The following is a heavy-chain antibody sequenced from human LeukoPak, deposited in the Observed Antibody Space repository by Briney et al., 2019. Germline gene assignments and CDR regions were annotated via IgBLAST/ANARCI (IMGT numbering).Heavy chain of an antibody. CDR2: INHSGST. CDR1: GGSFSGYY. CDR3: ARRRMGVPAARQYYYYYMDV. Sequence: SETLSLTCAVYGGSFSGYYWSWIRQPPGKGLEWIGEINHSGSTNYNPSLKSRVTISVDTSKNQFCLKLRSVTAADTAVYYCARRRMGVPAARQYYYYYMDVWGKGTTVTVSS. D-gene: IGHD2-2*01. V-gene: IGHV4-34*01. J-gene: IGHJ6*03.